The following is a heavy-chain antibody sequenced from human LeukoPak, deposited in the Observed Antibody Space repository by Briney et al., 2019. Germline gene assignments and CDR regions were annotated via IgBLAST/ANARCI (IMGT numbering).Heavy chain of an antibody. V-gene: IGHV1-2*06. J-gene: IGHJ3*02. D-gene: IGHD3-22*01. CDR1: GYTFTSYY. CDR3: ARDITMIVVVSDAFDI. CDR2: INPNSGGT. Sequence: ASVKVSCKASGYTFTSYYMHWVRQAPGQGLEWMGRINPNSGGTNYAQKFQGRVTMTRDTSISTAYMELSRLRSDVTAVYYCARDITMIVVVSDAFDIWGQGTMVTVSS.